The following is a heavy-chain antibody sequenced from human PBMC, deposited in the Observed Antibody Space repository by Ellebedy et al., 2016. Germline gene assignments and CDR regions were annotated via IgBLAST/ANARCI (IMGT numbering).Heavy chain of an antibody. CDR1: GGTFSSYA. D-gene: IGHD6-13*01. CDR3: ARAQQLPTLDFDY. CDR2: IIPIFGTA. V-gene: IGHV1-69*05. Sequence: SVKVSCXASGGTFSSYAISWVRQAPGQGLEWMGGIIPIFGTANYAQKFQGRVTMTRDTSTSTVYMELSSLRSEDTAVYYCARAQQLPTLDFDYWGQGTLVTVSS. J-gene: IGHJ4*02.